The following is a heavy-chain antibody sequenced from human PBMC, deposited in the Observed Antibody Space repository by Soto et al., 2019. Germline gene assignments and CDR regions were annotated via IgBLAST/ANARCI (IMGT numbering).Heavy chain of an antibody. CDR1: GGSISSSSYY. CDR2: IYYSGST. J-gene: IGHJ4*02. V-gene: IGHV4-39*01. Sequence: QLQLQESGPGLVKPSETLSLTCTVSGGSISSSSYYWGWIRQPPGKGLEWIGSIYYSGSTYYNPSLKSRVTISVDTSKNQFSLKLSSVTAADTAVYYCARQRLYCSGGSCSSEEVDYWGQGTLVTVSS. D-gene: IGHD2-15*01. CDR3: ARQRLYCSGGSCSSEEVDY.